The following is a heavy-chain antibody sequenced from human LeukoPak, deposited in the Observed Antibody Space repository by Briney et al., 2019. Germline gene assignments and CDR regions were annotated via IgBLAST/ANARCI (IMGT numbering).Heavy chain of an antibody. V-gene: IGHV4-59*01. CDR2: IYYSGST. CDR3: AGRLWRRDGYNLSAFDI. D-gene: IGHD5-24*01. Sequence: SETLSLTCTVSDGSISSYYWNWIRQPPGKGLEWIGYIYYSGSTNYNPSLKSRVTISVDTSKNQFSLKLSSVTAADTAVYYCAGRLWRRDGYNLSAFDIWGQGTMVTVSS. J-gene: IGHJ3*02. CDR1: DGSISSYY.